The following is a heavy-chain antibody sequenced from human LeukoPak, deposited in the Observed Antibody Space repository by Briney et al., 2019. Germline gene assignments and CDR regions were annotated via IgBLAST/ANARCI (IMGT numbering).Heavy chain of an antibody. CDR1: GGSFIGYY. CDR3: ARGFIGSSWFFGY. V-gene: IGHV4-34*01. J-gene: IGHJ4*02. CDR2: INHSGGT. Sequence: PSETLSLTCAVYGGSFIGYYWSWIRQPPGKGLEWIGEINHSGGTNYNPSLKSRVTISVDTSKNQFSLKLSSVTAADTAVYYCARGFIGSSWFFGYWGQGTLVTVSS. D-gene: IGHD6-13*01.